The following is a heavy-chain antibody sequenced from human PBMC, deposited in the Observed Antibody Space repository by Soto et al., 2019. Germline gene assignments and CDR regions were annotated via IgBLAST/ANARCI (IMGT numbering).Heavy chain of an antibody. CDR2: IGTAGDP. CDR1: GFTFSSYD. CDR3: AKPPFWSVLSYFDY. V-gene: IGHV3-13*05. D-gene: IGHD3-3*01. Sequence: EVQLVESGGGLVQPGGSLRLSCAASGFTFSSYDMHWVRQATGKGLEWVSAIGTAGDPYYPGSVKGRFTISRDNSKNTLYLQMNSLRAEDTAVYYCAKPPFWSVLSYFDYWGQGTLVTVSS. J-gene: IGHJ4*02.